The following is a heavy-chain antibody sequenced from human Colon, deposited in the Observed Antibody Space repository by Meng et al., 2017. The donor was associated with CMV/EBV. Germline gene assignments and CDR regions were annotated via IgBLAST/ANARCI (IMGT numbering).Heavy chain of an antibody. J-gene: IGHJ4*02. CDR1: GGSISSYY. Sequence: SETLSLTCIVSGGSISSYYWSWIRQPPGKGLEWIGWAHNSGSTNYNPSLKSRVAVSVDTSKNHFSLTLASVTAAATGIYYCARGGASSKYFDSWGQGTRVTVSS. D-gene: IGHD4-11*01. CDR2: AHNSGST. V-gene: IGHV4-59*01. CDR3: ARGGASSKYFDS.